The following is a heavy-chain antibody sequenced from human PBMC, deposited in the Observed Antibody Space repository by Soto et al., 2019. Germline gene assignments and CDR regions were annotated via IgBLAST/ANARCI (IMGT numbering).Heavy chain of an antibody. CDR3: AKDPDYGDYGHLDS. Sequence: LSLTCTVSGGSISSSSYYWGWIRQPPGKGLEWVAVISYDGSNKYYADSVKGRFTISRDNSKNTLHLQMNSLRAEDTAVYYCAKDPDYGDYGHLDSWGQGTLVTVSS. J-gene: IGHJ4*02. CDR2: ISYDGSNK. D-gene: IGHD4-17*01. CDR1: GGSISSSS. V-gene: IGHV3-30*18.